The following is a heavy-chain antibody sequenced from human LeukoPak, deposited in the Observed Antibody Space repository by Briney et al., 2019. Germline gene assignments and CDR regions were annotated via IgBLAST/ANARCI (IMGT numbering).Heavy chain of an antibody. D-gene: IGHD3-22*01. V-gene: IGHV3-11*01. J-gene: IGHJ4*02. CDR2: ISSSGSTI. CDR3: ARVPYYYDSSGVDY. Sequence: GGSLRLSCAASGFTFSDSYMSWIRQAPGKGLEWVSYISSSGSTIYYADSVKGRFTISRDNAKNSLYLQMNSLRAEDTAVYYCARVPYYYDSSGVDYWGQGTLVTVSS. CDR1: GFTFSDSY.